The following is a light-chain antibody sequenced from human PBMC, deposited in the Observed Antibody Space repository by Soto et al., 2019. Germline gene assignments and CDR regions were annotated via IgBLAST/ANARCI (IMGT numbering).Light chain of an antibody. CDR1: SSDVGGYGS. CDR2: EVS. J-gene: IGLJ1*01. Sequence: QLALTQPASVSGPPGQSITISCTGTSSDVGGYGSVSWYQQHPGKAPKLMIYEVSNRPSGVSNRFSGSKSGNTASLTISGLQAEDDADYYCSSYTSSGTYVFGTGTKVTVL. V-gene: IGLV2-14*01. CDR3: SSYTSSGTYV.